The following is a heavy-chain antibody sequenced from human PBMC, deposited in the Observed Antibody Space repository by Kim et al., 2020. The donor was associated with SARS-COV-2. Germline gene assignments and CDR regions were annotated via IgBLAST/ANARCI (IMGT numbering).Heavy chain of an antibody. V-gene: IGHV3-30*09. J-gene: IGHJ4*02. D-gene: IGHD6-19*01. CDR3: ARDGYSSAWYRPWFDN. Sequence: SVESRFAISRDKTKNTLYLQMKSVRAEETAVYYCARDGYSSAWYRPWFDNWGQGTLVTVSP.